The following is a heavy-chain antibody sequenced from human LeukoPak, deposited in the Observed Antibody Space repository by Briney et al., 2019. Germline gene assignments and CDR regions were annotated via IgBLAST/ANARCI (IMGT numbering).Heavy chain of an antibody. V-gene: IGHV4-59*01. CDR3: ARGWVPTAYYYMDV. CDR2: IYYSGST. CDR1: GGSISSYY. Sequence: SETLSLTCTVSGGSISSYYWSWIRQPPGKGLEWIGYIYYSGSTNYNLSIKNRVNISVDTSKNQFSLKLSSVTAADTAVYYCARGWVPTAYYYMDVWGKGTTVTVSS. D-gene: IGHD5-24*01. J-gene: IGHJ6*03.